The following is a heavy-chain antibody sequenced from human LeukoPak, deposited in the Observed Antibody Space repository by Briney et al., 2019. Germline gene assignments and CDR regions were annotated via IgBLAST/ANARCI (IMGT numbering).Heavy chain of an antibody. CDR2: ISSSASIT. J-gene: IGHJ5*02. Sequence: GGSLRLSCAASGFTFSSYEMNWVRQAPGQGLEWVSYISSSASITYYADSVKGRFTISRDNAKNSLYLQMNSLRAEDSAIYYCARGAYCGGDCSLHWFDPWGQGTLVTVSS. CDR1: GFTFSSYE. D-gene: IGHD2-21*02. CDR3: ARGAYCGGDCSLHWFDP. V-gene: IGHV3-48*03.